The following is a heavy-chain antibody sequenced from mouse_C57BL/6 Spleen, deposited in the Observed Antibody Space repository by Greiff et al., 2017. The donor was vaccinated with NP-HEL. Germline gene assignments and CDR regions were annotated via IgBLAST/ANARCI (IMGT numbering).Heavy chain of an antibody. J-gene: IGHJ1*03. V-gene: IGHV1-26*01. Sequence: EVQLQQSGPELVKPGASVKISCKASGYTFTDYYMNWVKQSHGKSLEWIGDINPNNGGTSYNQKFKGKATLTVDKSSSTAYMELRSLTSEDSAVYYCARKVLLLRSFDVWGTGTTVTVSS. CDR1: GYTFTDYY. CDR2: INPNNGGT. D-gene: IGHD1-1*01. CDR3: ARKVLLLRSFDV.